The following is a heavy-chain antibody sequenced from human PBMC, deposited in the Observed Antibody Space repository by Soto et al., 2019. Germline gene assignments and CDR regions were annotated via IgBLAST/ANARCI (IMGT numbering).Heavy chain of an antibody. Sequence: QVQLVESGGGVVQPGRSLRLSCAASGFTFSSYGMHWVRQAPGKGLEWVAVISYDGSNKYYADSVKGRFSISRDNSKNTLYLQMNSLRAEDTAVYYCAKGGEYYGSGRYGQWGQGTLVTVSS. CDR1: GFTFSSYG. CDR2: ISYDGSNK. J-gene: IGHJ4*02. V-gene: IGHV3-30*18. CDR3: AKGGEYYGSGRYGQ. D-gene: IGHD3-10*01.